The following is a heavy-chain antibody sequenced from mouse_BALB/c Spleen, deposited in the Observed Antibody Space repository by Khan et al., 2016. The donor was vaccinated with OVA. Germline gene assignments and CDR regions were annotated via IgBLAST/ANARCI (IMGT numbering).Heavy chain of an antibody. CDR3: TRHGYVAWITY. D-gene: IGHD2-2*01. J-gene: IGHJ3*01. CDR2: IDPFSGGT. V-gene: IGHV1-31*01. CDR1: GYSFTSYY. Sequence: VQLKESGPELMKPGASVKISCKASGYSFTSYYIHWVMQSHGKSLEWIGYIDPFSGGTTYNQKFKGKATLTLDKSSSTAYIHLRNLTSEDSACYYCTRHGYVAWITYWGQGTLVTVAA.